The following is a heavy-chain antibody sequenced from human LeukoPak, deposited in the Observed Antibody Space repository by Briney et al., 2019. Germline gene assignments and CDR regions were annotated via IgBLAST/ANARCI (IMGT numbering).Heavy chain of an antibody. Sequence: ASVKVSCKASGYTFTSYGISWVRQAPGQGLEWMGWISAYNGNTIYAQKFQGRVTMTEDTSTDTAYMELSSLRSEDTAVYYCATDHTYDYVWGSYRSRYFDLWGRGTLVTVSS. CDR2: ISAYNGNT. V-gene: IGHV1-18*01. J-gene: IGHJ2*01. D-gene: IGHD3-16*02. CDR3: ATDHTYDYVWGSYRSRYFDL. CDR1: GYTFTSYG.